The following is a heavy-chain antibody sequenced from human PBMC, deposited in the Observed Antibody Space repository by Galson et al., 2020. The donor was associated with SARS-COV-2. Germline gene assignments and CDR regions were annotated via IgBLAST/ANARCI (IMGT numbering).Heavy chain of an antibody. Sequence: SETLSLTCTVSGGSISNSDYFWGWIRQPPGGGLEWIASIHYSGTTYFNPSLKSLLTMSVDTSKNHFSLRLRSMTATDTAVYYCARLPECTKTTCYPYFDSWGQGALVTVSS. V-gene: IGHV4-39*02. D-gene: IGHD2-8*01. CDR3: ARLPECTKTTCYPYFDS. CDR1: GGSISNSDYF. J-gene: IGHJ4*02. CDR2: IHYSGTT.